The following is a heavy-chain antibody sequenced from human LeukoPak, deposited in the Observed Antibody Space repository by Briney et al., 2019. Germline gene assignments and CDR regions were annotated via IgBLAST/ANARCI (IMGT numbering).Heavy chain of an antibody. J-gene: IGHJ6*02. V-gene: IGHV1-18*01. D-gene: IGHD2-21*01. CDR2: ISAYNGNT. Sequence: ASVKVSCKASGYTFTSYGISWVRQAPGQGLEWMGWISAYNGNTNYARKLQGRVTMTTDTSTSTAYMELRSLRSDDTAVYYCARIGGGDSHYYYGMDVWGQGTTVTVSS. CDR1: GYTFTSYG. CDR3: ARIGGGDSHYYYGMDV.